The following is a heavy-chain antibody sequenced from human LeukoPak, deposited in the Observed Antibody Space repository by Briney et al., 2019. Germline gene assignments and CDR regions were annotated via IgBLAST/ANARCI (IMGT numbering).Heavy chain of an antibody. CDR2: IRSKANSYAT. D-gene: IGHD3-16*01. J-gene: IGHJ4*02. CDR1: GFTFSDSV. Sequence: GGSLRLSCAASGFTFSDSVMHWVRQASGKGLEWVGRIRSKANSYATAYAASVKDRFTISRDDSKNTAYLQMSSLKTEDTAVYYSTRHQGGYDYWGQGTLVTVSS. V-gene: IGHV3-73*01. CDR3: TRHQGGYDY.